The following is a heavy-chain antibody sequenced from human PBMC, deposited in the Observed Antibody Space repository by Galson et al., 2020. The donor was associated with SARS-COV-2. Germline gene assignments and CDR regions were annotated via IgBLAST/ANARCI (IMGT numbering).Heavy chain of an antibody. CDR1: GFTFSSYG. D-gene: IGHD3-9*01. CDR2: ISYDGSNK. J-gene: IGHJ6*02. Sequence: TGGSLRLSCAASGFTFSSYGMHWVRQAPGKGLEWVAVISYDGSNKYYADSVKGRFTISRDNSKNTLYLQMNSLRAEDTAVYYCAKCSLLRYFDWLLSTDGDGMDVWGQGPRSPSP. CDR3: AKCSLLRYFDWLLSTDGDGMDV. V-gene: IGHV3-30*18.